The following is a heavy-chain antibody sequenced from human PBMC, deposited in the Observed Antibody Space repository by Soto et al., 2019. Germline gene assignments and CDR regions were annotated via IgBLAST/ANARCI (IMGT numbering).Heavy chain of an antibody. CDR1: GGTFSSYA. D-gene: IGHD3-22*01. J-gene: IGHJ6*02. V-gene: IGHV1-69*13. CDR3: ARTEVASSGYSLMDV. Sequence: GASVKVSCKACGGTFSSYAISWVRQAPGQGLEWMGGIIPIFGTANYAQKFQGRVTITADESTSTAYMELSSLRSEDTAVYYCARTEVASSGYSLMDVWGQGTTVTVSS. CDR2: IIPIFGTA.